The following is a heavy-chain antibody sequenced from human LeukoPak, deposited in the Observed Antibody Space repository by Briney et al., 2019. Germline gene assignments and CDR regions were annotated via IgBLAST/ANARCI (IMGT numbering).Heavy chain of an antibody. J-gene: IGHJ4*02. V-gene: IGHV1-8*03. Sequence: ASVKVSCKASGYTFTSYDINWVRQATGQGLEWMGWMNPNSGNTGYAQKFQGRVTITRNTSISTAYMELSSLRSEDTAVYYCARGLDFSGTCFDYWGQGTLVTVSS. D-gene: IGHD1-26*01. CDR2: MNPNSGNT. CDR3: ARGLDFSGTCFDY. CDR1: GYTFTSYD.